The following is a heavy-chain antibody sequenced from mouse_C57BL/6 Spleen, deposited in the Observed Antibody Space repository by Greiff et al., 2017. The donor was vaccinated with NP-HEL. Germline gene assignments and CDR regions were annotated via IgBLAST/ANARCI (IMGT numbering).Heavy chain of an antibody. J-gene: IGHJ3*01. CDR1: GYSFTGYY. CDR2: INPSTGGT. D-gene: IGHD4-1*01. Sequence: EVQLQQSGPELVKPGASVKISCKASGYSFTGYYMNWVKQSPEKSLEWIGEINPSTGGTTYNQKFKAKATLTVDKSSNTAYMQLKSLTSEDSAVYYCARDWDRFAYWGQGTLVTVSA. CDR3: ARDWDRFAY. V-gene: IGHV1-42*01.